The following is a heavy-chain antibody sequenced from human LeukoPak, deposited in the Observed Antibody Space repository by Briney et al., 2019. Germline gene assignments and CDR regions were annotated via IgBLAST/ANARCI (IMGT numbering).Heavy chain of an antibody. V-gene: IGHV3-30*18. CDR3: AKDAGWLVSSLDY. CDR2: ISYDGSNK. D-gene: IGHD6-19*01. J-gene: IGHJ4*02. Sequence: GGSLRLSCQTSGFTFSSYGMHWVRQAPGKGLEWVAVISYDGSNKYYADSVKGRFTISRDNSKNTLYLQMNSLRAEDTAVYYCAKDAGWLVSSLDYWGQGTLVTVSS. CDR1: GFTFSSYG.